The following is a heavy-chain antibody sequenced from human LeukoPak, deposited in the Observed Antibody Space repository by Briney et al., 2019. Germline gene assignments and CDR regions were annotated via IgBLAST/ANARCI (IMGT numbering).Heavy chain of an antibody. J-gene: IGHJ4*02. CDR2: IYTSGST. Sequence: SQTLSLTCTVSGGSISSGSYYWSWIRQPAGKGLEWIGRIYTSGSTNYNPSRKSRVTISVDTSKNQFSLKLSPVTAADTAVYYCARNRDLAAADYWGQGTLVTVSS. D-gene: IGHD6-13*01. CDR1: GGSISSGSYY. CDR3: ARNRDLAAADY. V-gene: IGHV4-61*02.